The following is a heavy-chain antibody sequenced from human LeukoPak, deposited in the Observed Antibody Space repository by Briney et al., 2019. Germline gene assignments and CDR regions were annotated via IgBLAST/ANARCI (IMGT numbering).Heavy chain of an antibody. CDR1: GGTFSSYA. J-gene: IGHJ4*02. D-gene: IGHD5-12*01. CDR3: ASGPISGYDLDY. V-gene: IGHV1-69*05. Sequence: SVKVSCKASGGTFSSYAISWVRQAPGQGLEWMGRIIPIFGTANYAQKFQGRVTITTDESTSTAYMELSSLRSEDTAVYYCASGPISGYDLDYWGQGTLVTVSS. CDR2: IIPIFGTA.